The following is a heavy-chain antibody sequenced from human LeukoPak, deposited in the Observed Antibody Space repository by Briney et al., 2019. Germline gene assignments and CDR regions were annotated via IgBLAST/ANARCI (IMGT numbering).Heavy chain of an antibody. J-gene: IGHJ6*02. CDR1: GGSISSSY. Sequence: SETLSLTCTVSGGSISSSYWSWIRQPPGKGLEWIGYIYYSGSTNYNPSLKSRVTISVDTSKNQFSLKLSSVTAADTAVYYCARDRTDYYGMDVWGQGTTVTVSS. CDR2: IYYSGST. CDR3: ARDRTDYYGMDV. D-gene: IGHD1-1*01. V-gene: IGHV4-59*01.